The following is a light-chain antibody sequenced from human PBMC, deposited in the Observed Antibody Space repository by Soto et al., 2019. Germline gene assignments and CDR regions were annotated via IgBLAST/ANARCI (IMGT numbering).Light chain of an antibody. J-gene: IGLJ2*01. CDR1: XSXIGSNG. CDR3: AAWDDSLNAVV. V-gene: IGLV1-44*01. Sequence: QSALXQXXSTXXTPGXTXXISXXGRXSXIGSNGVAWYRQVPGSAPQLLIYANNQRPSGVPDRFSGSKSGASASLAIRGLQSEDESDFYCAAWDDSLNAVVFGGGTKLTVL. CDR2: ANN.